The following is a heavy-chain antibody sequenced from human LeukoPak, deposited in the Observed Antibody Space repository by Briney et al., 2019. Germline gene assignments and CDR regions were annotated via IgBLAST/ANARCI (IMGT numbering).Heavy chain of an antibody. CDR2: ISGSGGST. CDR3: AKDLRMARLFGVVRGWRIDAFDI. D-gene: IGHD3-3*01. Sequence: GGSLRLSCATSGFTFSSYAMSWVRQAPGKGLEWVSAISGSGGSTYYVDSVKGRFTISRDNSKNTLYLQMNSLRAEDTAVYYCAKDLRMARLFGVVRGWRIDAFDIWGQGTMVTVSS. CDR1: GFTFSSYA. J-gene: IGHJ3*02. V-gene: IGHV3-23*01.